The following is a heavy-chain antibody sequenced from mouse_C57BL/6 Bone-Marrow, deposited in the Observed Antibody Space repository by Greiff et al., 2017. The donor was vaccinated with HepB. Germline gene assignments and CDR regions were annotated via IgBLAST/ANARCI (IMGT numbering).Heavy chain of an antibody. CDR2: INPSTGGT. CDR3: ARSVYYDRLDY. V-gene: IGHV1-42*01. Sequence: VQLQQSGPELVKPGASVKISCKASGYSFTGYYMNWVKQSPEKSLEWIGEINPSTGGTTYNQKVKAKATLTVDKSSSTAYMQLKSLTSEDSAVYDCARSVYYDRLDYWGQGTTLTVSS. D-gene: IGHD2-4*01. CDR1: GYSFTGYY. J-gene: IGHJ2*01.